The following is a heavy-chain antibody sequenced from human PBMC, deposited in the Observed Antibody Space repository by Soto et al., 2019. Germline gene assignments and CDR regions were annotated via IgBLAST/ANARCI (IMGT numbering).Heavy chain of an antibody. CDR2: IDYSGTT. CDR3: ARVIGYGYEDY. Sequence: QVQLQESGPGLVKPSQTLSLTCTVSGGSINSGEYYWSWIRQPPGKGLEWIGYIDYSGTTHYNPSLKSRVTISADTSKSQFFLKLSSVTAADTAVYYCARVIGYGYEDYWGQGTLVTVSS. D-gene: IGHD5-12*01. J-gene: IGHJ4*02. CDR1: GGSINSGEYY. V-gene: IGHV4-30-4*01.